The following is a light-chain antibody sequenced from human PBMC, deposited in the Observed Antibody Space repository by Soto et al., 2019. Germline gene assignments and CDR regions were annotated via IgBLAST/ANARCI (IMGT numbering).Light chain of an antibody. CDR3: QQRYITPRT. J-gene: IGKJ1*01. CDR2: AAS. V-gene: IGKV1-39*01. Sequence: DIQMTQSPSSPSASVGDSVTITCRASQSISSYLNWYQQKPGKAPKXLINAASSLQSGVPSRFSVSGSGTEFTLNLGALQPEDGATDVGQQRYITPRTFGQGTKVDI. CDR1: QSISSY.